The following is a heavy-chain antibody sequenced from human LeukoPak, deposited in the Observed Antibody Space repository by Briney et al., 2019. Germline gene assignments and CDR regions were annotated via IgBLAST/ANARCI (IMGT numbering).Heavy chain of an antibody. D-gene: IGHD3-22*01. Sequence: GGSLRLSCVASGFTFTGHWMSWVRQAPGKGLEWVANINQDGSEKHYVDSVEGRFTISRDNAKNLLYLQMNSLRDEDTAVYYCARVASGYYDSSGYVDWYFDLWGRGTLVTVSS. J-gene: IGHJ2*01. CDR3: ARVASGYYDSSGYVDWYFDL. CDR1: GFTFTGHW. V-gene: IGHV3-7*01. CDR2: INQDGSEK.